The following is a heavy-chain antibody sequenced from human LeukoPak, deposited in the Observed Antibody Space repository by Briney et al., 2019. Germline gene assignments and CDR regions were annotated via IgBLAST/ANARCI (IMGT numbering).Heavy chain of an antibody. V-gene: IGHV3-23*01. D-gene: IGHD6-19*01. CDR2: ISDSGDDT. CDR1: GFTFSSYA. Sequence: GGSLRLSCAVSGFTFSSYAINWVRQAPGKGLEWVSAISDSGDDTYYADSVKGRFTISRDNSKNTLYLQMNSLRAEDTAVYYCAKVDPLIYSSSGWLDPWGRGTLVTVSS. J-gene: IGHJ5*02. CDR3: AKVDPLIYSSSGWLDP.